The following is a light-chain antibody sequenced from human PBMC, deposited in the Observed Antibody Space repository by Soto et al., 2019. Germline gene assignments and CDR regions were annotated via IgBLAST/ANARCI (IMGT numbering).Light chain of an antibody. V-gene: IGKV3-11*01. Sequence: DIVLTQSPAFLSLSPGDRATLSCRATESISIYLAWFQQKPGQAPRLLIYKGSKRAPGVPARFSGSGSETDFTLTIDSLEPEDFGVYYCRHRNNWLTFGPGTKVDIK. CDR1: ESISIY. CDR3: RHRNNWLT. CDR2: KGS. J-gene: IGKJ3*01.